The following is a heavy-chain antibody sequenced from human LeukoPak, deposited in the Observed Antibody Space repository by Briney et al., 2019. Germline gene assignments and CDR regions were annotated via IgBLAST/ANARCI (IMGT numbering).Heavy chain of an antibody. D-gene: IGHD3-3*01. Sequence: KPSETLSLTCAVSGGSISNYYWSWIRQPPGKGLGWIGYMYYSGSTNYNPSLKSRVTISVDTSKNQFSLKLSSVTAADTAVYHCAGSHPLGSNNDYYTPFDYWGQGALVTVSS. J-gene: IGHJ4*02. CDR3: AGSHPLGSNNDYYTPFDY. V-gene: IGHV4-59*01. CDR1: GGSISNYY. CDR2: MYYSGST.